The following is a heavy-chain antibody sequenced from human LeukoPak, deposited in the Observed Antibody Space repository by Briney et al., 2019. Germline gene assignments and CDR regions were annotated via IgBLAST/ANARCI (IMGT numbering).Heavy chain of an antibody. D-gene: IGHD3-10*01. CDR2: IYHSGST. CDR3: ARTNYYGSGNYAKFDY. V-gene: IGHV4-59*04. J-gene: IGHJ4*02. Sequence: SETLSLTCTVSGGSISSYSWTWIRQPPGKGLEWIGYIYHSGSTYYNPSLKSRVTISVDTSKNQFSLKLSSVTAADTAVYYCARTNYYGSGNYAKFDYWGQGTLVTVSS. CDR1: GGSISSYS.